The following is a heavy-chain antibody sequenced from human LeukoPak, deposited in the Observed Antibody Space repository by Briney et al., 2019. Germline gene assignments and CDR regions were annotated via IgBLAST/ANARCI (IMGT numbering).Heavy chain of an antibody. Sequence: GGSLRLSCAASGFTFSSYGMHWVRQAPGKGLEWVAFIRYDGSNKYYADSVKGRFTISRDNSKNTLYLQMHSLRVEDTAVYFCARDSGAFPYFFDNWGQGTLVTVSS. CDR2: IRYDGSNK. V-gene: IGHV3-30*02. J-gene: IGHJ4*02. D-gene: IGHD3-10*01. CDR1: GFTFSSYG. CDR3: ARDSGAFPYFFDN.